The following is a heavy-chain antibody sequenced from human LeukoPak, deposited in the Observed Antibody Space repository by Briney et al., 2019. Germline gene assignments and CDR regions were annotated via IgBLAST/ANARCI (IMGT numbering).Heavy chain of an antibody. Sequence: GASVKVSCEASGYTFTAYYMHWVRQAPGQGLEWMGWINSNSAATNYAQNFQGRVTMTRDTSISTVYMELSRLRSDDTAVYYCATSIEAEIWYFDYWGQGTLVTVSS. CDR2: INSNSAAT. D-gene: IGHD1-14*01. CDR3: ATSIEAEIWYFDY. J-gene: IGHJ4*02. V-gene: IGHV1-2*02. CDR1: GYTFTAYY.